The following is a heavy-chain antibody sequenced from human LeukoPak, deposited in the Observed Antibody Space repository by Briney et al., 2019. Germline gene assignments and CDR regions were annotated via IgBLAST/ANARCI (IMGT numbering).Heavy chain of an antibody. V-gene: IGHV1-2*02. Sequence: GASVKVSCKASGGTFSSYATSWLRQAPGQGLEWMGWINPKSGGTNYAHKLQVRVTMTGDTSISTAYMELSRLRSDDTAVYYCARVGRFLVGATSWFDPWGQGTLVTVSS. CDR1: GGTFSSYA. J-gene: IGHJ5*02. CDR2: INPKSGGT. CDR3: ARVGRFLVGATSWFDP. D-gene: IGHD1-26*01.